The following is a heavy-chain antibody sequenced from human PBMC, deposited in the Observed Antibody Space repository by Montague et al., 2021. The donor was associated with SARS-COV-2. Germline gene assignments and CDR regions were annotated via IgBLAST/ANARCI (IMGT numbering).Heavy chain of an antibody. CDR2: VYHTGST. Sequence: SETLSLTCSVSGVSISSGSYYWSWVRQPPGKGLEWIGYVYHTGSTNYNPSLKSRVTLSIDTSKNQFSLNLTSVTAADTAVYYCVRGKYYFDDGGSKWGQGTLVTV. CDR3: VRGKYYFDDGGSK. V-gene: IGHV4-61*01. J-gene: IGHJ4*02. CDR1: GVSISSGSYY. D-gene: IGHD3-22*01.